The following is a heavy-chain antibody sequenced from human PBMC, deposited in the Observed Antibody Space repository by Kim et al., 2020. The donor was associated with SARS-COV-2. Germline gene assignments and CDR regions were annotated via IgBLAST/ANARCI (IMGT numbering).Heavy chain of an antibody. D-gene: IGHD6-19*01. Sequence: GGSLRLSCAASGFTFGRLTFGSFWMSWVRQAPGKGLEWVANIKQDGSRDYYVDSMKGRFTISRDNAQNSLYLHVTSLRVEDTAVYYCARTVAGRIDAFDIWGQGTMVTVSS. J-gene: IGHJ3*02. CDR1: GFTFGRLTFGSFW. CDR3: ARTVAGRIDAFDI. CDR2: IKQDGSRD. V-gene: IGHV3-7*03.